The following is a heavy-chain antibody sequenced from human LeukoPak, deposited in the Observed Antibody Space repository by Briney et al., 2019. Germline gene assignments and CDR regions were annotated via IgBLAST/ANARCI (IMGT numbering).Heavy chain of an antibody. D-gene: IGHD3-22*01. Sequence: GGSLRLSCETSGFTFNDYTMNWVRQAPGKGLEWVSSISSDGTYIKYADPVKGRYSISRDNTKNSLFLEMRSLRVEDTAMYFCARDYYDSSASATFDYWGHGNLVTVSS. J-gene: IGHJ4*01. CDR2: ISSDGTYI. CDR1: GFTFNDYT. CDR3: ARDYYDSSASATFDY. V-gene: IGHV3-21*01.